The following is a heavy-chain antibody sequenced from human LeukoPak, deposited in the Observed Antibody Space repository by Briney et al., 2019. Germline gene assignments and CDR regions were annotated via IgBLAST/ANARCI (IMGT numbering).Heavy chain of an antibody. V-gene: IGHV3-23*01. CDR1: GFTFSSYA. J-gene: IGHJ4*02. CDR3: AKDGGLWVSAHWGDS. CDR2: ISGSGGST. D-gene: IGHD7-27*01. Sequence: PGGSLRLSCAASGFTFSSYAMSWVRQAPGKGLEWVSAISGSGGSTHYADSVKGRFTVSRDNSKNTLFLQMNSLRAEDTAVYYCAKDGGLWVSAHWGDSWGRGTLVTVSS.